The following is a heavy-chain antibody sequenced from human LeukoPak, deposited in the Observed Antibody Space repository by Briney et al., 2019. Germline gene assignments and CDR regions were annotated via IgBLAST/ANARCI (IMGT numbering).Heavy chain of an antibody. CDR2: ITSSSSYI. Sequence: GGSLRLSCAASGFTLSSHSMNWVRQAPGKGLEWVSCITSSSSYIYYADSVKGRFTISSDNAKNSLYLQMNSLRAEDTALYYCAKGVRGVLNYMDVWGKGTTVTISS. CDR3: AKGVRGVLNYMDV. D-gene: IGHD3-10*01. V-gene: IGHV3-21*04. J-gene: IGHJ6*03. CDR1: GFTLSSHS.